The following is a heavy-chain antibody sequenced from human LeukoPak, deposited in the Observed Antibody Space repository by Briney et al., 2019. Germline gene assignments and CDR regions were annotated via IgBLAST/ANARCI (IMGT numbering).Heavy chain of an antibody. D-gene: IGHD6-13*01. J-gene: IGHJ4*02. Sequence: GGSLRLSCAASGFSLTNFDMNWIRQAPGKGLEWVSFFSVRYNVIYYADSVKGRFTVSRDEAKNSLYLQMNSLGAEDTALYYCARDLPVAAAAFWGQGTLVTVSS. CDR3: ARDLPVAAAAF. CDR1: GFSLTNFD. V-gene: IGHV3-48*01. CDR2: FSVRYNVI.